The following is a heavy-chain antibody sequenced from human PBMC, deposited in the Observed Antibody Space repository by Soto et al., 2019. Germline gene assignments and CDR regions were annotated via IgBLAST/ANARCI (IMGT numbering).Heavy chain of an antibody. CDR3: AKDLGYCSGGSCYPDAFDI. D-gene: IGHD2-15*01. V-gene: IGHV3-21*04. CDR1: GFTFSSYN. J-gene: IGHJ3*02. Sequence: GGSLSLSCAASGFTFSSYNMNWVRQAPGKGLEWVSSISGSSSYIYYADSVKGRFTISRDNSKNTLYLQMNSLRAEDTAVYYCAKDLGYCSGGSCYPDAFDIWGQGTMVTVSS. CDR2: ISGSSSYI.